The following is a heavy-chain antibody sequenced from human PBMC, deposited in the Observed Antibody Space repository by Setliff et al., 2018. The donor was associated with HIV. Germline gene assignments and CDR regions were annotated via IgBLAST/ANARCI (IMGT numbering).Heavy chain of an antibody. CDR3: ATAKEVWLAEGGFDY. V-gene: IGHV1-8*02. J-gene: IGHJ4*02. Sequence: ASVKVSCKTSGYTFTTSDINWVRQAPGQGFEWMGWMNPISGNTGYAQRFQGRLTMTRDASMDTAYMELSSLRSEDTAVYYCATAKEVWLAEGGFDYWGQGTRVTV. CDR1: GYTFTTSD. D-gene: IGHD6-19*01. CDR2: MNPISGNT.